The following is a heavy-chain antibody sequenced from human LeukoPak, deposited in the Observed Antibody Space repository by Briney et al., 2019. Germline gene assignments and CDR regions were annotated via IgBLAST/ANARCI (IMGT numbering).Heavy chain of an antibody. J-gene: IGHJ6*02. CDR1: GYTLTELS. Sequence: GASVNVSCKVSGYTLTELSMHWVRQAPGKGLEWMGGFDPEDGETIYAQKFQGRVTMTEDTSTDTAYMELSSLRSEDTAVYYCATPAPDILTGYYFYYYGMDVWGQGTTVTVSS. CDR3: ATPAPDILTGYYFYYYGMDV. V-gene: IGHV1-24*01. D-gene: IGHD3-9*01. CDR2: FDPEDGET.